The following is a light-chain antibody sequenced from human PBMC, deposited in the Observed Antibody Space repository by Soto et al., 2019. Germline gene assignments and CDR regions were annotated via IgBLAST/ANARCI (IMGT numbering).Light chain of an antibody. J-gene: IGKJ1*01. Sequence: DIQMTQSPSSLSASLGDRVTITCRASQGISNYLAWYQQKPGKVPKLLIYAASTLQSGVPSRFSGSGSGTNFTLTISSLQPEDVATYYYQKYNSAPQRFGQGTNVDIK. CDR1: QGISNY. CDR3: QKYNSAPQR. V-gene: IGKV1-27*01. CDR2: AAS.